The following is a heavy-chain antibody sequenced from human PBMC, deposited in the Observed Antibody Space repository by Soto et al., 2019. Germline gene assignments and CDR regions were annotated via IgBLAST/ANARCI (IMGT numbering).Heavy chain of an antibody. CDR2: INSDGSHT. V-gene: IGHV3-74*01. D-gene: IGHD4-17*01. J-gene: IGHJ5*01. Sequence: EVQLVESGGGLVQPGGSLRLSCAASGFTFFAYWIHWVRQVPGKGLVWVSRINSDGSHTSYADSVRGRFTSSRDNSKNTVYLQINRLTAEDTAVYYWAKEGDYGDYAGENWFDSWGQGSLVTVSS. CDR3: AKEGDYGDYAGENWFDS. CDR1: GFTFFAYW.